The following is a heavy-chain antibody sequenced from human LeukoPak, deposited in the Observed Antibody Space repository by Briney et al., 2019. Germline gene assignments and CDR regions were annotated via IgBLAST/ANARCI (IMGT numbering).Heavy chain of an antibody. Sequence: GGSLRLSCAASGFTFSSYWMSWVRQAPGKGLEWVANIKQDGSEKYYVDSVKGRFTISRGNAKNSLYLQMNSLRAEDTAVYYCARELNGPGSYRYFDYWGQGTLVTVSS. V-gene: IGHV3-7*03. J-gene: IGHJ4*02. D-gene: IGHD3-10*01. CDR3: ARELNGPGSYRYFDY. CDR2: IKQDGSEK. CDR1: GFTFSSYW.